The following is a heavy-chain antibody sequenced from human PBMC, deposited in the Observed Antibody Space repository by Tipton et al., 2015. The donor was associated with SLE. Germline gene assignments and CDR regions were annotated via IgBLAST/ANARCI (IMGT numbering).Heavy chain of an antibody. CDR3: ARVGYCSSPTCYSDSFDI. CDR1: GGSISGYY. D-gene: IGHD2-2*01. Sequence: TLSLTCTVSGGSISGYYWSWVWQPAGKGLEWIGRIYTSASTIYNPSLKSRVTLSSDTSKNQFSLKLSSVTATDTAVYFCARVGYCSSPTCYSDSFDIWGQGTMVTVSS. CDR2: IYTSAST. J-gene: IGHJ3*02. V-gene: IGHV4-4*07.